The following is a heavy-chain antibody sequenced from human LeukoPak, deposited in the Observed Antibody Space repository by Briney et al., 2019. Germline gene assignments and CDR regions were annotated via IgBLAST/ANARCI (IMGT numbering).Heavy chain of an antibody. CDR1: GGSISSSSYY. D-gene: IGHD6-19*01. CDR3: ARLIGVSGTFDY. CDR2: INYSGTT. Sequence: PSETLSLTCTVSGGSISSSSYYWVWIRQPPGKGLEWIGSINYSGTTYYNPSLKSRVTISIDTSKNQFSLKLSSVTAADTALYFCARLIGVSGTFDYWDQGTLVTVSS. J-gene: IGHJ4*02. V-gene: IGHV4-39*01.